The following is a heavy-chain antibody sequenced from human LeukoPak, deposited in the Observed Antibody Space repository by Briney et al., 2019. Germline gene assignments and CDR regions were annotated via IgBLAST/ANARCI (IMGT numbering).Heavy chain of an antibody. Sequence: AASVKVSCKTSGYNFISYDITWVRQAPGQGLEWMGWMNPNSGNTGYVQKFRGRVTMTRNTSTSTAYMELSSLRFEDTAIYYCARGYYFDYWGQGTLVSVSS. CDR2: MNPNSGNT. CDR3: ARGYYFDY. J-gene: IGHJ4*02. V-gene: IGHV1-8*01. CDR1: GYNFISYD.